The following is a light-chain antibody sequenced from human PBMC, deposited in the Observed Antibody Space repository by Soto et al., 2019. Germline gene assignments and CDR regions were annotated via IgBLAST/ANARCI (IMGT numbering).Light chain of an antibody. CDR3: QHMRT. CDR1: QTISVY. Sequence: DIQMTQSPSSLSASVGDTVIITCRASQTISVYLNWYQQKPGKAPKFLIYDASTLESGVPSRFSGSGFGTEFSLTISSLQPDDFGSYYCQHMRTFGQGTKVEMK. CDR2: DAS. V-gene: IGKV1-5*01. J-gene: IGKJ1*01.